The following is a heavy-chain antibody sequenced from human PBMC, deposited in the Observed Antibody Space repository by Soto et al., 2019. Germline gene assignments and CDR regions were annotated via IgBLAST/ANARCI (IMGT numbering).Heavy chain of an antibody. Sequence: GGSLRLSCAASGFTFSSYAMSWVRQAPGKGLEWVSRINSDGSSTSYADSVKGRFTISRDNAKNTLYLQMNSLRAEDTAVYYCARDLPGYSYGTGYWGQGTLVTVSS. CDR1: GFTFSSYA. D-gene: IGHD5-18*01. J-gene: IGHJ4*02. V-gene: IGHV3-74*01. CDR2: INSDGSST. CDR3: ARDLPGYSYGTGY.